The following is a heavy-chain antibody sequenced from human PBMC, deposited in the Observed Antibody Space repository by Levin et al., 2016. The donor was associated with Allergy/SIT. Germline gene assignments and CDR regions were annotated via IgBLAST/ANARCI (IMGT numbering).Heavy chain of an antibody. CDR2: IIPIFGTS. Sequence: SVKVSCKASGGSFSRSAISWVRQAPGQGLEWVGRIIPIFGTSDFAQKFQDRVTITADESTGTAYMELRSLTSEDTAVYYCARDGAYTVTGYAYWGQGTLVTVSS. D-gene: IGHD1-14*01. CDR3: ARDGAYTVTGYAY. V-gene: IGHV1-69*13. J-gene: IGHJ4*02. CDR1: GGSFSRSA.